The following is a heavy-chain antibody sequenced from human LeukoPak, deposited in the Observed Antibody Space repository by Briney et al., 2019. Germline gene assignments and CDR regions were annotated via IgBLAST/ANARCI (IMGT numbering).Heavy chain of an antibody. Sequence: ASVKVSCKASGYTFTGYYMHWVRQAPGQGLEWMGWINPNSGGTNYAQKFQGRVTMTRDTSISTAYMELSRLRSDDTAVSYCARGGVGLWFGDSTQYWGQGTLVTVSS. CDR1: GYTFTGYY. D-gene: IGHD3-10*01. CDR3: ARGGVGLWFGDSTQY. CDR2: INPNSGGT. V-gene: IGHV1-2*02. J-gene: IGHJ4*02.